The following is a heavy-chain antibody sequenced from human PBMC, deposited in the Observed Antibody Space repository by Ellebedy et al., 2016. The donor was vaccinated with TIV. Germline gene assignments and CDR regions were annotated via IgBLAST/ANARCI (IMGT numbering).Heavy chain of an antibody. D-gene: IGHD6-13*01. CDR1: GFTFSDHA. CDR3: ARDRGQLVPDY. V-gene: IGHV3-33*08. Sequence: PGGSLRLSCAASGFTFSDHAVHWVRQAPGKGLEWVAVIWYDGNNKYYVDSVKGRFTISRDNSKNTLYLQMNSLRAEDTAVYYCARDRGQLVPDYWGQGTLVTVSS. CDR2: IWYDGNNK. J-gene: IGHJ4*02.